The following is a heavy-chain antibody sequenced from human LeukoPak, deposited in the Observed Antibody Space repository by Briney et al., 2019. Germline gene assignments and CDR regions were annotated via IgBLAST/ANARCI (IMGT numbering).Heavy chain of an antibody. D-gene: IGHD1-26*01. Sequence: GGSLRLSCAASGFTFSSYSMNWVRQAPGKGLEWVSSISSSSSYIYYADSVKGRFTISRDNAKNSLYLQMNSLRAEDTAVYYCARGVGANVLAFDYFDYWGQGTLVTVSS. V-gene: IGHV3-21*01. CDR3: ARGVGANVLAFDYFDY. CDR2: ISSSSSYI. J-gene: IGHJ4*02. CDR1: GFTFSSYS.